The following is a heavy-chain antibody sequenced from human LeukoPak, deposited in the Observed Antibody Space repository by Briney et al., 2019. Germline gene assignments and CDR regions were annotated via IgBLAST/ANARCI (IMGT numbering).Heavy chain of an antibody. CDR1: GFALSSHW. V-gene: IGHV3-7*03. CDR2: VNRDGSET. Sequence: GRSLRLSCAASGFALSSHWMTWVRQVPGRGPEWVANVNRDGSETYYLDSVKGRFTISKDNAKNSLYLQMNSLRAEDTALYHCARNNGMDVWGQGTTVIVSS. J-gene: IGHJ6*02. CDR3: ARNNGMDV.